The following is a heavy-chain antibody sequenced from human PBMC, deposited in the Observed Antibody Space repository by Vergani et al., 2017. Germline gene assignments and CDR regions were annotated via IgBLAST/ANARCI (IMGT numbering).Heavy chain of an antibody. Sequence: QVQLVQSGAEVKKPGASVKVSCKASGYTFTGYYMHWVRQAPGQGLEWMGWINPNSGGTKYAQKFQGRVTMTRDMSISTAYMELSRLRFDDTAVYYCARDLEGSSGYWGQGTPVTVSS. CDR3: ARDLEGSSGY. D-gene: IGHD3-10*01. J-gene: IGHJ4*02. CDR2: INPNSGGT. V-gene: IGHV1-2*02. CDR1: GYTFTGYY.